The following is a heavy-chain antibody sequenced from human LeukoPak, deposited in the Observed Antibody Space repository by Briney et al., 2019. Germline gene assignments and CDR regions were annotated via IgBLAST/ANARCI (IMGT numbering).Heavy chain of an antibody. Sequence: SETLSLTCTVSGGSISSYYWSWIRQPPGKGLEWIGYIYYSGSTNYNPPLKSRVTISVDTSKNQFSLKLSSVTAADMAVYYCARGLRITMVRGVIGHYYGMDVWGQGTTVTVSS. CDR1: GGSISSYY. V-gene: IGHV4-59*01. J-gene: IGHJ6*02. D-gene: IGHD3-10*01. CDR2: IYYSGST. CDR3: ARGLRITMVRGVIGHYYGMDV.